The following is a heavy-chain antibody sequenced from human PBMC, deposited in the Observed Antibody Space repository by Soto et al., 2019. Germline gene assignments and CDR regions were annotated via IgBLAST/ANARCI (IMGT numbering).Heavy chain of an antibody. CDR3: SRGQGAAIGDYYYHGMDV. J-gene: IGHJ6*02. CDR2: IRSRANNYAT. V-gene: IGHV3-73*02. Sequence: EVQLVESGGGLVQPGGSLKLSCTASGFIFSGSAIHWVRQASGKGLEWVGRIRSRANNYATSSAASVKGRFFFSRDDSKNTAYLQMNTLKTDDTAVYYCSRGQGAAIGDYYYHGMDVWGQGTTVTVSS. CDR1: GFIFSGSA. D-gene: IGHD2-2*02.